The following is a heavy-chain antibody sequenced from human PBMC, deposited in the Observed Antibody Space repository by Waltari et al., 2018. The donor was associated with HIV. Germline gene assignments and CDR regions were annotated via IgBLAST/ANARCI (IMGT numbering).Heavy chain of an antibody. D-gene: IGHD3-3*01. Sequence: QVQLQESGPGLVKPSETLSLTCTVSGGSISSYYWSWIRQPPGKGLEWIGYIYYSGSTNYNPSLKSRVTISVDTSKNQFSLKLSSVTAADTAVYYCARGASERSGSFDYWGQGTLVTVSS. CDR3: ARGASERSGSFDY. J-gene: IGHJ4*02. V-gene: IGHV4-59*01. CDR1: GGSISSYY. CDR2: IYYSGST.